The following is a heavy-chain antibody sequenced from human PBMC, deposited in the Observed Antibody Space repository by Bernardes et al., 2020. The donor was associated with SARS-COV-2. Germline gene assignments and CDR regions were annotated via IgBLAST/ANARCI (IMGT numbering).Heavy chain of an antibody. J-gene: IGHJ4*02. V-gene: IGHV3-74*01. Sequence: GCLSPSSAASGITLSHYWMHWVRPVPGKGLVWVARIGGDGGGTTYADSVKGRFTISRDNAKNTLYLQMSSLRVEDTAVYFCAGTSVTCCDYWGQGTLVTVSS. CDR3: AGTSVTCCDY. D-gene: IGHD1-26*01. CDR2: IGGDGGGT. CDR1: GITLSHYW.